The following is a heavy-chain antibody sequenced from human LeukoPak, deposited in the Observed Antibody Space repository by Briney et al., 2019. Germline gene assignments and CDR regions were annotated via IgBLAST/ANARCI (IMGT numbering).Heavy chain of an antibody. CDR1: GFSFSTHW. CDR2: IKQDGSEK. Sequence: GGSLRLSCAASGFSFSTHWMSWVRQAPGKGLEWVANIKQDGSEKFYVDSVKGRFTISRDNAKNSVYLQMNSLTAEDTAVYCCARQSHGYILFDYWGQGTLVTVSS. V-gene: IGHV3-7*04. J-gene: IGHJ4*02. CDR3: ARQSHGYILFDY. D-gene: IGHD5-24*01.